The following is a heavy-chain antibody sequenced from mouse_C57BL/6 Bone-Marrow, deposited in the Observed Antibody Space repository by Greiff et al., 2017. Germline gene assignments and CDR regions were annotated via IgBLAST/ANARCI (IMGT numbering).Heavy chain of an antibody. CDR2: ILPGSGNT. V-gene: IGHV1-9*01. CDR3: SVCDYGYYAMDY. J-gene: IGHJ4*01. CDR1: GYTFNGYW. Sequence: VQLQQSGAELMKPGASVKLSCKATGYTFNGYWIEWVKQRPGHGLEWIGEILPGSGNTNYNEKFKGKATFTADTSSNTAYMQLSSLTTEDSAIYYCSVCDYGYYAMDYWGQGTSVTVSS. D-gene: IGHD2-4*01.